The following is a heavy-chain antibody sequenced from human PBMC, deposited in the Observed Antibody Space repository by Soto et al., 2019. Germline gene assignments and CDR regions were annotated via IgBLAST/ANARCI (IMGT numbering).Heavy chain of an antibody. CDR3: ARDKTIFGIITVFDY. CDR2: IYYSGST. J-gene: IGHJ4*02. Sequence: SETLSLTCTVSGGSINSGGYYWSWIRQHPGKGLEWIGYIYYSGSTYYNPSLKSRVTISVDTSKNQFSLKLTSVTAADTAVYFCARDKTIFGIITVFDYWGQGTLVTVSS. V-gene: IGHV4-31*03. CDR1: GGSINSGGYY. D-gene: IGHD3-3*01.